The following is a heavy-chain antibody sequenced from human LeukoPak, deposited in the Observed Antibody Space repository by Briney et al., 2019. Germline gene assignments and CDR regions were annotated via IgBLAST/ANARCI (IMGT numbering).Heavy chain of an antibody. Sequence: SETLSLTCTVSGDSISSGSYYWSWIRQPAGKGLEWIGRIYTSGSNNYNRSLKSRVTISVDTSKNQFSLKLSSVTATDTAVYYCARGGRDGYNNFDYWGQGTLVTVSS. J-gene: IGHJ4*02. CDR1: GDSISSGSYY. D-gene: IGHD5-24*01. CDR3: ARGGRDGYNNFDY. CDR2: IYTSGSN. V-gene: IGHV4-61*02.